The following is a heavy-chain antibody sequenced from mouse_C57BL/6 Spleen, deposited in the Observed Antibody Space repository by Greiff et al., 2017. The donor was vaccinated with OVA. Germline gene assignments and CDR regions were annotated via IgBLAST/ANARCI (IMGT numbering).Heavy chain of an antibody. CDR3: ARGSETIDD. CDR1: GFTFTSYW. J-gene: IGHJ2*01. Sequence: QVQLQQSGAELAKPGASVKLSCKASGFTFTSYWMHWVKQRPGQGLEWIGYINSSSGYTKYNQKFKDKSTLTADKSYSTAYMQLSSLTYEDTAVYYCARGSETIDDWGQGTTLTVSS. CDR2: INSSSGYT. V-gene: IGHV1-7*01.